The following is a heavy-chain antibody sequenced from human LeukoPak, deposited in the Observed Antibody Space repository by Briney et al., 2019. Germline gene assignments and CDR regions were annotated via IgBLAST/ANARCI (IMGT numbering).Heavy chain of an antibody. J-gene: IGHJ4*02. Sequence: GGSLRLSCAASGVTSRSYAMSWVRQAPGKGLEWVSAISGSGRDTYYADSVKGRFTISRDTSKNTLFLQMNTLRAEDTAVYYCAKVISSGSYYYFDYWGQGTPVTVSS. D-gene: IGHD1-26*01. V-gene: IGHV3-23*01. CDR1: GVTSRSYA. CDR3: AKVISSGSYYYFDY. CDR2: ISGSGRDT.